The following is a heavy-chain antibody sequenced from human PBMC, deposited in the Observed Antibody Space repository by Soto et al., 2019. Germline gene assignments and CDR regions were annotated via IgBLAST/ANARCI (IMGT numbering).Heavy chain of an antibody. V-gene: IGHV1-18*04. CDR2: ISAYNGNT. Sequence: QVQLVQSGAEVRKPGASVKVSCKASGYTFTTYSITWVRQAPGQGLEWMGWISAYNGNTNYAQKLQVRVTMTTDPSTSTAYMELRSLRSDDTAVYYCAREAFVVHSSWFDPWGQGTLVTVSS. CDR1: GYTFTTYS. D-gene: IGHD6-13*01. CDR3: AREAFVVHSSWFDP. J-gene: IGHJ5*02.